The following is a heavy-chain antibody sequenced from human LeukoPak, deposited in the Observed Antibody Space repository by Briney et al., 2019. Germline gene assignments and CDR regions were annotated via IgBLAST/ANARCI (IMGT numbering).Heavy chain of an antibody. CDR1: GFTFSSYG. CDR3: AKPPWDYYDSSGYYFDY. CDR2: ISYDGSNK. Sequence: PGRSLGLSCAASGFTFSSYGMHWVRQAPGKGLEGVAVISYDGSNKYYADSVKGRFTISRDNSKNTLYLQMNSLRAEDTAVYYCAKPPWDYYDSSGYYFDYWGQGTLVTVSS. V-gene: IGHV3-30*18. D-gene: IGHD3-22*01. J-gene: IGHJ4*02.